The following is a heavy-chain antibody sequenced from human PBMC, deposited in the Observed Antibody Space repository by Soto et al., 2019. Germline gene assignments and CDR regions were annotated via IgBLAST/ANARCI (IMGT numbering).Heavy chain of an antibody. Sequence: GASVKVSCKASGFTFTISAVQWVRHARGQRLEWIGWIVVGSGNTNYAQKFQERVTITRDMSTSTAYMELSSLRSEDTAVYYCAAAPPGGSSRFYYYYGMDVWGQGTTVTVSS. CDR3: AAAPPGGSSRFYYYYGMDV. D-gene: IGHD6-13*01. CDR2: IVVGSGNT. V-gene: IGHV1-58*01. CDR1: GFTFTISA. J-gene: IGHJ6*01.